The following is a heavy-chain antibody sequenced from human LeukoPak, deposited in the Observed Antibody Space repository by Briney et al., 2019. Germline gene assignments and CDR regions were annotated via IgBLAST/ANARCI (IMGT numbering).Heavy chain of an antibody. Sequence: GGSLRLSCAASGFTFSDYYMSWIRQAPGKGLEWVSYIRSSDTTISYADSVKGRFTISRDNADNSLYLQMNDLRADDTAVYYCARTRGDWFLDSWGQGTLVTASS. CDR2: IRSSDTTI. V-gene: IGHV3-11*01. CDR3: ARTRGDWFLDS. D-gene: IGHD3-9*01. CDR1: GFTFSDYY. J-gene: IGHJ4*02.